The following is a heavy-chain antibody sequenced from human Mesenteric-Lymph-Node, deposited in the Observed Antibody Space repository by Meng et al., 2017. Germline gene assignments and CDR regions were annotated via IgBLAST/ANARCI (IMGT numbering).Heavy chain of an antibody. J-gene: IGHJ4*02. CDR3: ARGRVVVGAAPSDF. CDR2: ISSSS. D-gene: IGHD2-15*01. CDR1: GFFFSSYS. Sequence: EVQLVGSGGSLVKPGASLSMSCATSGFFFSSYSMNWVRQAPGKGLEWVSSISSSSSYADSVKGRFTISRDNAKNTLYLQMNSLRAEDTAVYFCARGRVVVGAAPSDFWGQGTLVTVSS. V-gene: IGHV3-21*01.